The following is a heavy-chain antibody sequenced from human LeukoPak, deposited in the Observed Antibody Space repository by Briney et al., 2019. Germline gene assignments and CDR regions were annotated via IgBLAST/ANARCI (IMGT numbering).Heavy chain of an antibody. D-gene: IGHD2-15*01. CDR1: GGSISTPTYL. Sequence: SQTLSLTCSVSGGSISTPTYLWAWIRQPPGKGLEWIGRLYYSGSTYYNPSLKRRVTISVDTSKNQFSLKLSSVPAADTAVYYCARLVRLRYCSGDSCPGFDYWGQGALVTVSS. CDR2: LYYSGST. J-gene: IGHJ4*02. V-gene: IGHV4-39*01. CDR3: ARLVRLRYCSGDSCPGFDY.